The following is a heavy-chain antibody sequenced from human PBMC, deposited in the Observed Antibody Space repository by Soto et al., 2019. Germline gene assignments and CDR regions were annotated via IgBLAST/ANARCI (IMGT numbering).Heavy chain of an antibody. CDR2: IYYSGST. Sequence: SETLSLTCTVSGGSISSSSYYWGWIRQPPGKGLEWIGSIYYSGSTYYNPSLKSRVTISVDTSKNQFSLKLSSVTAADTAVYYCARLLVAPTSAGLVQHYYYGMDVWGQGTTVTVS. V-gene: IGHV4-39*01. CDR1: GGSISSSSYY. CDR3: ARLLVAPTSAGLVQHYYYGMDV. D-gene: IGHD6-19*01. J-gene: IGHJ6*02.